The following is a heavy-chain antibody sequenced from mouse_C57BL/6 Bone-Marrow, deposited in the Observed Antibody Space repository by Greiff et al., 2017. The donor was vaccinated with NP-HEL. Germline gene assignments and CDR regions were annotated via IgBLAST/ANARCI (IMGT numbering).Heavy chain of an antibody. J-gene: IGHJ1*03. CDR2: INSDGGST. V-gene: IGHV5-2*01. Sequence: EVKLMESGGGLVQPGESLKLSCESNEYEFPSHDMSWVRKTPEKRLALVAAINSDGGSTYYPDTMERRFIISRDNTKKTLYLQMSSLRSEDTALYYCARRRGSSYWYFDVWGTGTTVTVSS. D-gene: IGHD1-1*01. CDR1: EYEFPSHD. CDR3: ARRRGSSYWYFDV.